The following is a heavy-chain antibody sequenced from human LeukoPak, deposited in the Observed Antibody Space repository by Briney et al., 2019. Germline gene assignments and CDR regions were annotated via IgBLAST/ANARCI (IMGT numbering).Heavy chain of an antibody. V-gene: IGHV3-9*01. CDR1: GFTFDDYA. J-gene: IGHJ4*02. CDR2: ISWNSGSI. CDR3: ATDIQLAVATYYFDY. Sequence: GRSLRLSCAASGFTFDDYAMHWVRQAPGKGLEWVSGISWNSGSIGYADSVKGRFTISRDNAKNSLYLQMNSLRAEDTALYYCATDIQLAVATYYFDYWGQGTLVTVSS. D-gene: IGHD6-19*01.